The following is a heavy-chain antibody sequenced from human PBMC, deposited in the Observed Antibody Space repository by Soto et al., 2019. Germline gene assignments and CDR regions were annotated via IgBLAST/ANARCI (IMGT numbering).Heavy chain of an antibody. CDR2: IDPSDSYV. V-gene: IGHV5-10-1*01. D-gene: IGHD5-12*01. CDR3: GRVRVDKGEGWFDP. J-gene: IGHJ5*02. CDR1: GYTFTSYW. Sequence: RDSLKLSCKASGYTFTSYWISWVLQVPGRGLEWMGRIDPSDSYVNYSPSFQGHVTMSADTSIRTAYLHWSSLEASDTAIYYCGRVRVDKGEGWFDPWGQGTLVTVSS.